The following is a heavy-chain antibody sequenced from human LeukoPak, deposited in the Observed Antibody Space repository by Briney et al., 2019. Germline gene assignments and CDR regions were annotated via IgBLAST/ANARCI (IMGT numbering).Heavy chain of an antibody. D-gene: IGHD1-26*01. Sequence: PSETLSLTCTVSGGSISSYYWSWIRQPAGKGLEWIGRIYTSGSTNYNPSLKSRVTMSVDTSKNQFSLKLSSVTAADTAVYYCASRGGIVGAADAFDIWGQGTMVTVSS. CDR2: IYTSGST. J-gene: IGHJ3*02. V-gene: IGHV4-4*07. CDR1: GGSISSYY. CDR3: ASRGGIVGAADAFDI.